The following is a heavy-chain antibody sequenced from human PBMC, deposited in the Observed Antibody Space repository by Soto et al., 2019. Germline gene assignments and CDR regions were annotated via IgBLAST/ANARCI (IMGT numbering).Heavy chain of an antibody. J-gene: IGHJ3*02. V-gene: IGHV4-39*01. CDR3: ARCIYYYDSSGYWHDAFDI. D-gene: IGHD3-22*01. CDR1: CRSSGSRSYY. CDR2: IYYSGST. Sequence: SEGLSSTAAWSCRSSGSRSYYRVAICHRPGKGLEWIGSIYYSGSTYYNPSLKSRVTISVDTSKNQFSLKLSSVTAADTAVYYCARCIYYYDSSGYWHDAFDIWGQGTMVT.